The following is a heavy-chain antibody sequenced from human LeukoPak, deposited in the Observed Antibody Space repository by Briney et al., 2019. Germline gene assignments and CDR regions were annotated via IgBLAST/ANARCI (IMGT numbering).Heavy chain of an antibody. D-gene: IGHD3-10*01. CDR3: ARAGRGIWFGEKNWFDP. V-gene: IGHV1-2*02. CDR1: GYTFTGYY. Sequence: ASVKVSCKASGYTFTGYYMHWVRQAPGQGLEWMGWINPNSGGTNYAQKFQGRVTMTRDTSISTAYMELSRLRSDDTAVYYCARAGRGIWFGEKNWFDPWGQGTLVTVSS. J-gene: IGHJ5*02. CDR2: INPNSGGT.